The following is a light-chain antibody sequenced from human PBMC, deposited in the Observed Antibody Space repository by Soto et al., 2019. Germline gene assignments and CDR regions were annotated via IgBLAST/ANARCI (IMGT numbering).Light chain of an antibody. CDR1: QDISNY. Sequence: DIQMTQSPSSLSASVGDRVTITCQASQDISNYLNWYQQKPGKAPKLLIYDASNLETGVPSRFSGSGSGTDFTFTISSLQPEDIATYYCQQYNSYSPVTFGQGTKVDIK. CDR3: QQYNSYSPVT. CDR2: DAS. J-gene: IGKJ1*01. V-gene: IGKV1-33*01.